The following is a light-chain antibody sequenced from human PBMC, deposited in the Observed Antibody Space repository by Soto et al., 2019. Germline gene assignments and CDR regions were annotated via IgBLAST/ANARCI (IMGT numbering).Light chain of an antibody. Sequence: EIVMTQSPATLSVSPGERATLSCRASQSVSSNLAWYQQKPGQAPRLLIYGASTRATGIPAGFSGSGSGTEFTLTISSLQSEDFAVYYCQQYNKWPLTFGQGTKVEIK. CDR3: QQYNKWPLT. CDR2: GAS. CDR1: QSVSSN. V-gene: IGKV3-15*01. J-gene: IGKJ1*01.